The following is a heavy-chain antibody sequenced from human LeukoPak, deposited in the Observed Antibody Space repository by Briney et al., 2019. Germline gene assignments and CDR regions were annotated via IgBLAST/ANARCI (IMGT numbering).Heavy chain of an antibody. D-gene: IGHD1-26*01. J-gene: IGHJ5*02. Sequence: GGSLRLSCTASGFTFSSYEMNWVRQAPGKGLEWVSYISSSGSTIYYADSVKGRFTISRDNARNSLYLQMNSLRAEDTAVYYCARAGSGRSPDWFDPWGQGTLVTVSS. CDR3: ARAGSGRSPDWFDP. CDR1: GFTFSSYE. V-gene: IGHV3-48*03. CDR2: ISSSGSTI.